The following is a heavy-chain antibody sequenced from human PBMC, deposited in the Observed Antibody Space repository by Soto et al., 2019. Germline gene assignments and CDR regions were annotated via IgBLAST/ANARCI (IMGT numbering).Heavy chain of an antibody. CDR1: GFTFSSYG. J-gene: IGHJ5*02. CDR2: IWYDGSNK. CDR3: ARAHGVATTMGWFDP. D-gene: IGHD5-12*01. Sequence: PGGSLRLSCEASGFTFSSYGIHLVRQAPGKGLEWVAVIWYDGSNKYYADSVKGRFSISRDNSKNTLYLLMNSLRAEDTSVYYCARAHGVATTMGWFDPWGQGT. V-gene: IGHV3-33*01.